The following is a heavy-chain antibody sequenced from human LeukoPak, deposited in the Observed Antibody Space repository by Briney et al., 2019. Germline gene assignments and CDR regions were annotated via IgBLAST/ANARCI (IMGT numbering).Heavy chain of an antibody. V-gene: IGHV1-18*01. D-gene: IGHD3-16*01. J-gene: IGHJ6*03. CDR1: GYTFTSYG. CDR2: ISAYNGNT. CDR3: ARKVGRGLRLGESNLGDHYYYYMDV. Sequence: ASVKVSCKASGYTFTSYGISWVRQAPGQGLEWMGWISAYNGNTNYAQKLQGRVTMTTDTSTSTAYMELRSLRSDDTAVYYCARKVGRGLRLGESNLGDHYYYYMDVWGKGTTVTVSS.